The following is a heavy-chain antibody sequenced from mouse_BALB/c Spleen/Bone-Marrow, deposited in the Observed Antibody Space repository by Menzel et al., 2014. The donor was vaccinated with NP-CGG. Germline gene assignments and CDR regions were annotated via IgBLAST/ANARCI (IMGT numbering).Heavy chain of an antibody. CDR3: SKDGGYDYSYYFDY. J-gene: IGHJ2*01. CDR2: ISSGGHYT. Sequence: EVKVVESGGGLVKPGGSLKLSCAASGFTFSGYSMSWVRQTPEKRLEWVATISSGGHYTYYPDSVKGRFTISRDNAKNTLYLQMSSLKSEDTAMYYCSKDGGYDYSYYFDYWGQGTTLTVSS. CDR1: GFTFSGYS. V-gene: IGHV5-6-4*01. D-gene: IGHD2-4*01.